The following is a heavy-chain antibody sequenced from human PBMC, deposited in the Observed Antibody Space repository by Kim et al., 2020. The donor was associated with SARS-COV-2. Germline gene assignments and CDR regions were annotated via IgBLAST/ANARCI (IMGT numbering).Heavy chain of an antibody. V-gene: IGHV3-11*06. Sequence: GRFTISRDNAKNSLYLQMNSLRAEDTAVYYCARVAYYDFWSGSDHDAFDIWGQGTMVTVSS. D-gene: IGHD3-3*01. CDR3: ARVAYYDFWSGSDHDAFDI. J-gene: IGHJ3*02.